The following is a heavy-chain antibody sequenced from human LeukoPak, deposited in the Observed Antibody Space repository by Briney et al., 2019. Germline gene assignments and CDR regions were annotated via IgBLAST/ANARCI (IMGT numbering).Heavy chain of an antibody. CDR3: AKGAMIVVVHPLFDY. CDR1: GFTFSSYG. D-gene: IGHD3-22*01. V-gene: IGHV3-23*01. J-gene: IGHJ4*02. CDR2: ISGSGGST. Sequence: GGTLRLSCAASGFTFSSYGMSWVRQAPGKGLEWVSAISGSGGSTYYADSVKGRFTISRDNSKNTLYLQMNSLRAEDTAVCYCAKGAMIVVVHPLFDYWGQGTLVTVSS.